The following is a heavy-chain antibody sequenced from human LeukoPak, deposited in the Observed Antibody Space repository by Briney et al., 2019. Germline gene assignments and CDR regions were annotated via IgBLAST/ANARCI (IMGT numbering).Heavy chain of an antibody. CDR2: ISHSGTT. J-gene: IGHJ5*02. V-gene: IGHV4-34*01. CDR3: ARANRRRCRNFFDP. CDR1: GGSFTAYY. D-gene: IGHD2-15*01. Sequence: SETLSLTCAVYGGSFTAYYRNWIRQPPGKGLEWIGEISHSGTTNSNPSLKSRVTISVDTSKNQFSLELSSVTAADTAVYYCARANRRRCRNFFDPWGQGTLVTVSS.